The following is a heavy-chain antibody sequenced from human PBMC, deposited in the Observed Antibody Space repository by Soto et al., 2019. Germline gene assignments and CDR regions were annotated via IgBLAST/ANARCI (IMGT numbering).Heavy chain of an antibody. V-gene: IGHV3-33*01. Sequence: QVQLVESGGGVVQPGRSLRLSCAASGFTFSSYGMHWVRQAPGKGLEWVAVIWYDGSNKYYADSVKGRFTISRDNSKNTVYLQMNSLRAEDTAVYYCARVLVPAAMYRYGMDVWGQGTTVTVSS. CDR1: GFTFSSYG. CDR3: ARVLVPAAMYRYGMDV. CDR2: IWYDGSNK. J-gene: IGHJ6*02. D-gene: IGHD2-2*01.